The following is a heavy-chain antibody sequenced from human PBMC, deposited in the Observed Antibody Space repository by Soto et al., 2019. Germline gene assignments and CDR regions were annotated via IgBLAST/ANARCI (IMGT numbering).Heavy chain of an antibody. CDR3: ARGIDDFWSAAYYFDY. CDR1: GYTFTRYA. CDR2: INAGNGNT. J-gene: IGHJ4*02. Sequence: QVQLVQSGAEVKKPGASVKVSCKASGYTFTRYAMHWVRQAPGQRLEWMGWINAGNGNTKYSQKFQGRVTITRDTSASTAYMELSSLRSEDTAVYYCARGIDDFWSAAYYFDYWGQGTLVTVSS. V-gene: IGHV1-3*01. D-gene: IGHD3-3*01.